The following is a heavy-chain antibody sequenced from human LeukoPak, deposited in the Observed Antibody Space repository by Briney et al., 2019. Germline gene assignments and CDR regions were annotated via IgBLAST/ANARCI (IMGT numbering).Heavy chain of an antibody. J-gene: IGHJ6*03. Sequence: SQTLSLTCTVSGGSISSGDYDWSWIRQPPGKGLEWIGYIYYSGSTNYNPSLKSRVTISVDTSKNQFSLKLSSVTAADTAVYYCARGFHGDYDFWSGWDHYYYYMDVWGKGTTVTVSS. CDR3: ARGFHGDYDFWSGWDHYYYYMDV. V-gene: IGHV4-61*08. D-gene: IGHD3-3*01. CDR1: GGSISSGDYD. CDR2: IYYSGST.